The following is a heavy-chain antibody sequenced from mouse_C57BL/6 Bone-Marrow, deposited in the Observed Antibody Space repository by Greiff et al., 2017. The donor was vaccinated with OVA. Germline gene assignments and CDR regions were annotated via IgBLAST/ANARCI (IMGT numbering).Heavy chain of an antibody. D-gene: IGHD1-1*01. J-gene: IGHJ3*01. CDR3: ARNYGSSYSFAY. CDR1: GYTFTSYG. V-gene: IGHV1-81*01. CDR2: IYPRSGNT. Sequence: VKLMESGAELARPGASVKLSCKASGYTFTSYGISWVKQRTGQGLEWIGEIYPRSGNTYYNEKFKGKATLTADKSSSTAYMELRSLTSEDSAVDFCARNYGSSYSFAYWGQGTLVTVSA.